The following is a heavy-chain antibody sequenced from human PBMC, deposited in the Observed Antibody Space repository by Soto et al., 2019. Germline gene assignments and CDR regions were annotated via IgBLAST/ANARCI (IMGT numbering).Heavy chain of an antibody. V-gene: IGHV4-31*03. Sequence: SETLSLTCTVSGGSISSGGYYWSWIRQHPGKGLEWIGYIYYSGSTYYNPSLKSRVTISVDTSKNQFSLKLSSVTAADTAVYYCATVPTTVTTIASYFDYWGQGTLVTVSS. CDR2: IYYSGST. D-gene: IGHD4-17*01. CDR3: ATVPTTVTTIASYFDY. J-gene: IGHJ4*02. CDR1: GGSISSGGYY.